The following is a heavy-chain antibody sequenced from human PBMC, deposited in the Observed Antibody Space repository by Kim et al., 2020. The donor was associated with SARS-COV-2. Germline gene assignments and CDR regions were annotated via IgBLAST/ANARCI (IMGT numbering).Heavy chain of an antibody. V-gene: IGHV4-34*01. Sequence: SETLSLTCAVYGGSFSGYYWSWIRQPPGKGLEWIGEINHSGSTNYNPSLKSRVTISVDTSKNQFSLKLSSVTAADKAVYYCARGRGLAGGWYGNYYYYYGMDVWGQGTTVTGSS. CDR2: INHSGST. D-gene: IGHD6-19*01. CDR3: ARGRGLAGGWYGNYYYYYGMDV. J-gene: IGHJ6*02. CDR1: GGSFSGYY.